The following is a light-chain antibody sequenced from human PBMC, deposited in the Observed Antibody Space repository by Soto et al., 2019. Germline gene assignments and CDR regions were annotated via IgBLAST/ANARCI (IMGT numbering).Light chain of an antibody. V-gene: IGKV1-5*03. CDR1: QSISSW. CDR2: KAS. CDR3: QQYNSYSWT. Sequence: DIQMTQSPSTLSASVGDRVTITCRASQSISSWLAWYQQKPGKAPKLLIYKASSLESGVPSRFSRSGSGTEFTLTISSLQPYDFATYYCQQYNSYSWTFGQGTKVEIK. J-gene: IGKJ1*01.